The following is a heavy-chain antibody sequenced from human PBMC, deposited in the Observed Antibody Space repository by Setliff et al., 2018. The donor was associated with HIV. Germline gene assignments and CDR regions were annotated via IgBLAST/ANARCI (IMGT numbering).Heavy chain of an antibody. Sequence: GGSLRLSCAASGFTFSTYAMNWVRQAPGKGLEWISDISGSGGSTSYADSVKGRFTISRDNSEDTLYVQMNSLRVDDTAVYYCAKDPPGDYSGMPGDIWGQGTLVTVSS. CDR2: ISGSGGST. J-gene: IGHJ1*01. D-gene: IGHD4-4*01. CDR1: GFTFSTYA. V-gene: IGHV3-23*01. CDR3: AKDPPGDYSGMPGDI.